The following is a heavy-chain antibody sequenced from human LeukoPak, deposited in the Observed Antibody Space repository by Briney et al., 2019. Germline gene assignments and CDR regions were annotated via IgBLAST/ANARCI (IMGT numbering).Heavy chain of an antibody. Sequence: GGSLRLSCAASGFTFSSYGMHWVRQAPGKGLEWVAVISYDGSNKYYADSVKGRFTISRDNSKNTLYLQMGSLRAEDMAVYYCARVPVLRYFDWLPYYFDYWGQGTLVTVSS. D-gene: IGHD3-9*01. CDR1: GFTFSSYG. V-gene: IGHV3-30*03. CDR3: ARVPVLRYFDWLPYYFDY. CDR2: ISYDGSNK. J-gene: IGHJ4*02.